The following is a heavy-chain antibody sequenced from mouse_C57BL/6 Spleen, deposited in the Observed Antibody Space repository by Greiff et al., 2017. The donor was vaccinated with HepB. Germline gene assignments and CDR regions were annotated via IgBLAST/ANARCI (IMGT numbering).Heavy chain of an antibody. Sequence: QVQLKESGPGLVAPSQSLSITCTVSGFSLTSYGVDWVRQSPGKGLEWLGVIWGVGSTNYNSALKSRLSISKDNSKSQVFLKMNSLQTDDTSMYYCARGSGENAMDYWGQGTSVTVAS. CDR2: IWGVGST. V-gene: IGHV2-6*01. J-gene: IGHJ4*01. CDR1: GFSLTSYG. CDR3: ARGSGENAMDY.